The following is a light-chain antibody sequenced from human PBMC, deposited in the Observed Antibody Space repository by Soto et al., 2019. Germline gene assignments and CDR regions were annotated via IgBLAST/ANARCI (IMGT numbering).Light chain of an antibody. J-gene: IGKJ5*01. CDR3: QQGYSTTPIT. V-gene: IGKV1-5*01. CDR1: QTISSW. CDR2: GAS. Sequence: DIQMTQSPSTLSGSVGDRVTITCRASQTISSWLAWYQQKPGAAPKLLIFGASNLESGVPSRFSGSGSGTEFTLSISSLQPEDFATYYCQQGYSTTPITFGQGTRLEIK.